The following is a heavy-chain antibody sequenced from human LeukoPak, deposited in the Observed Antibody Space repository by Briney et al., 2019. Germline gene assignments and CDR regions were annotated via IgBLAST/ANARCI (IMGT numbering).Heavy chain of an antibody. J-gene: IGHJ4*02. CDR1: GGSFSGYY. V-gene: IGHV4-34*01. Sequence: PSETLSLTCAVYGGSFSGYYWSWIRQPPGKGLEWIGEINHSGSTNYNPPLKSRVTISVDTSKNQFSLKLSSVTAADTAVYYCARGRRYYYDSSGYFSIPFDYWGQGTLVTVSS. CDR3: ARGRRYYYDSSGYFSIPFDY. CDR2: INHSGST. D-gene: IGHD3-22*01.